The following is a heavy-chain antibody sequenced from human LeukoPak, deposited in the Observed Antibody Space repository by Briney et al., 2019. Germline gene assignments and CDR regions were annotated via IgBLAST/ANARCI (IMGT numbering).Heavy chain of an antibody. Sequence: GGSLRLSCTASGFIFSSYWMTWVRQVPGKGLEWVANMNEDGSEKYYVGSVKGRFTISRDNAQNSLLQMNSLRAEDTAVYYCARRVYHLGPWGQGTLVTVSS. D-gene: IGHD2/OR15-2a*01. CDR1: GFIFSSYW. V-gene: IGHV3-7*01. J-gene: IGHJ5*02. CDR3: ARRVYHLGP. CDR2: MNEDGSEK.